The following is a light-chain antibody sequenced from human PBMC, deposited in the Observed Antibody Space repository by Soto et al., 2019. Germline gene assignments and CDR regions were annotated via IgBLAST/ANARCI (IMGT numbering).Light chain of an antibody. CDR3: AAWDYSLSGQV. Sequence: QAVVTQPPSASGTPGQRVTISCSGSSSNIGSNYVYWYQQLPGTAPKLLIYRNNQRPSGVPDRFSGSKSGTSASLAISGLRSEDEADYYCAAWDYSLSGQVFGGGTKLTVL. V-gene: IGLV1-47*01. CDR1: SSNIGSNY. J-gene: IGLJ3*02. CDR2: RNN.